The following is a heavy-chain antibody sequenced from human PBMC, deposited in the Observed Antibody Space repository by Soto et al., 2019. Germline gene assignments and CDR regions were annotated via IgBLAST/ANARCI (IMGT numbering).Heavy chain of an antibody. V-gene: IGHV4-59*08. CDR3: ARLGSMVAAQKGFDY. D-gene: IGHD2-15*01. CDR1: GGSISSYY. CDR2: IYYSGST. J-gene: IGHJ4*02. Sequence: SETLSLTCTVSGGSISSYYWSWIRQPPGKGLEWIGYIYYSGSTNYNPSLKSRVTISVDTSKNQFSLKLNSVTAADTAVYYCARLGSMVAAQKGFDYWGQGTLVTVSS.